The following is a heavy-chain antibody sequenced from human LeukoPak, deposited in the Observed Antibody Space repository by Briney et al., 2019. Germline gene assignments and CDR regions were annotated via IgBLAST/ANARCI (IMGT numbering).Heavy chain of an antibody. CDR2: IYHSGRT. J-gene: IGHJ3*02. D-gene: IGHD3-22*01. V-gene: IGHV4-38-2*02. CDR3: ARDPRGYYDSSGRSAFDI. CDR1: GYSISSAYY. Sequence: SETLSLTCTVSGYSISSAYYWGWIRQPPGKGLEWIGNIYHSGRTYYNPSLKSRVTISIDTSKNQFSLKLSSVTAADTAVYYCARDPRGYYDSSGRSAFDIWGQGTMVTVSS.